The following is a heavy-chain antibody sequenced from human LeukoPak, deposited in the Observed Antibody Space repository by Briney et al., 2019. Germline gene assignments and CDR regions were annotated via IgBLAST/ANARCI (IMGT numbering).Heavy chain of an antibody. Sequence: ASVKVSCKASGYTFTSYYMHWVRQAPGQGLEWMGIINPSGGSTSYAQKFQGRVTMTTDASTSTAYMELRSLRSDDTAVYYCARDPEDYYSSSWYGVLPEYFQHWGQGTLVTVSS. CDR1: GYTFTSYY. D-gene: IGHD6-13*01. CDR2: INPSGGST. V-gene: IGHV1-46*01. CDR3: ARDPEDYYSSSWYGVLPEYFQH. J-gene: IGHJ1*01.